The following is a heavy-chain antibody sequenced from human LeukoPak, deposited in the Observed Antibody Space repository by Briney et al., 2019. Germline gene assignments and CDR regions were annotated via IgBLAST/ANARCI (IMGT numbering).Heavy chain of an antibody. CDR3: ARVRCSGGSCYSVSSDY. J-gene: IGHJ4*02. Sequence: GGSLRLSCAASGFTFSSYSMNWVRQAPGKGLERVSSISSSSSYIYYADSVKGRFTISRDNAKNLLYLQMNSLRAEDTAVYYCARVRCSGGSCYSVSSDYWGQGTLVTVSS. V-gene: IGHV3-21*01. D-gene: IGHD2-15*01. CDR1: GFTFSSYS. CDR2: ISSSSSYI.